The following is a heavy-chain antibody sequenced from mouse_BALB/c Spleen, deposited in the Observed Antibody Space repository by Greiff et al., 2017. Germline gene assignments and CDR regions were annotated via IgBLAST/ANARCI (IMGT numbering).Heavy chain of an antibody. J-gene: IGHJ2*01. V-gene: IGHV1S135*01. CDR3: ARRDYDYDVFDY. Sequence: VQLQQSGPELMKPGASVKISCKASGYSFTSYYMHWVKQSHGKSLEWIGYIDPFNGGTSYNQKFKGKATLTVDKSSSTAYMHLSSLTSEDSAVYYCARRDYDYDVFDYWGQGTTLTVSS. CDR1: GYSFTSYY. CDR2: IDPFNGGT. D-gene: IGHD2-4*01.